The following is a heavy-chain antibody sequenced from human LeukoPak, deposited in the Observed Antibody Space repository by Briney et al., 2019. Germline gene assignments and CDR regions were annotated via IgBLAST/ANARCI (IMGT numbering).Heavy chain of an antibody. CDR1: GFTFSSYA. Sequence: GGSLRLSCAASGFTFSSYAMSWDRQAPGKGLEWVSAISGSGGSTYYADSVKGRFTISRDNSKNTLYLQMNSLRAEDTAVYYCSRGAAAGTDFDYWGQGTLVTVSS. D-gene: IGHD6-13*01. J-gene: IGHJ4*02. CDR3: SRGAAAGTDFDY. CDR2: ISGSGGST. V-gene: IGHV3-23*01.